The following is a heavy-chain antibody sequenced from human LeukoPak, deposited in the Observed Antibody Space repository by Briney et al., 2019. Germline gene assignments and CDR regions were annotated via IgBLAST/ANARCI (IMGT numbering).Heavy chain of an antibody. V-gene: IGHV4-59*01. CDR3: ARGHGYFGMDV. J-gene: IGHJ6*02. CDR2: TSYSGNT. Sequence: PSETLSLTCIVSGGSIGNYYWNWIRQPPGKGLEWIGYTSYSGNTIYNPSLKSRVTISIDPFKNQLSLKVTSVTAADTAVYYCARGHGYFGMDVWGQGTTVTISS. CDR1: GGSIGNYY.